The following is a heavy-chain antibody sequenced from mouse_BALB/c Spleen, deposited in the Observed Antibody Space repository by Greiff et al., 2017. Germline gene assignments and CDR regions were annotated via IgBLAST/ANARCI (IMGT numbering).Heavy chain of an antibody. J-gene: IGHJ2*01. Sequence: DVQLVESGGGLVQPGGSLRLSCATSGFTFTDYYMSWVRQPPGKALEWLGFIRNKANGYTTEYSASVKGRFTISRDNSQSILYLQMNTLRAEDSATYYCAREGDYFDYWGQGTTLTVSS. V-gene: IGHV7-3*02. CDR2: IRNKANGYTT. CDR3: AREGDYFDY. CDR1: GFTFTDYY.